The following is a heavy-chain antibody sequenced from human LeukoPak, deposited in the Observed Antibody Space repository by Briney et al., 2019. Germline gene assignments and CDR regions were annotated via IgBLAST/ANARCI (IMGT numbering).Heavy chain of an antibody. CDR3: ARDFSGSYNYFDY. Sequence: PGGSLRLSCAASGFTFSSYEMNWVRQAAGKGLEWVSYISSSGSTIYYADSVKGRFTISRDNAKNSLYLQMNSLRAEDTAVYYCARDFSGSYNYFDYWGQGTLVTVSS. J-gene: IGHJ4*02. CDR1: GFTFSSYE. V-gene: IGHV3-48*03. CDR2: ISSSGSTI. D-gene: IGHD1-26*01.